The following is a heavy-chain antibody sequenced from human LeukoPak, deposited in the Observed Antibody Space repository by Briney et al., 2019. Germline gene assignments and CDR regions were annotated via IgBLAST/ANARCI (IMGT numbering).Heavy chain of an antibody. CDR2: IKPSGGAT. Sequence: ASVKVSCKAFGYNFTNYYIHWVRQAPGQGLEWMGIIKPSGGATTYAQNFQGRVTMTRDTSTSTVYMELSSLRSEDTAVYYCARESVFGVVILPALFDYWGQGTLVTVSS. CDR1: GYNFTNYY. CDR3: ARESVFGVVILPALFDY. J-gene: IGHJ4*02. D-gene: IGHD3-3*01. V-gene: IGHV1-46*01.